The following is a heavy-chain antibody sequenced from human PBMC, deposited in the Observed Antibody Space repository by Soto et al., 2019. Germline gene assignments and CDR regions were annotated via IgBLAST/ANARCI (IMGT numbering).Heavy chain of an antibody. CDR1: GGTFSSYT. D-gene: IGHD3-10*01. V-gene: IGHV1-69*02. CDR2: IIPILGIA. J-gene: IGHJ6*03. CDR3: ARASRAAEGRASYYYYMDV. Sequence: EASVKVSCKASGGTFSSYTISWVRQAPGQGLEWMGRIIPILGIANYAQKFQGRVTITADKSTSTAYMELSSLRSEDTAVYYCARASRAAEGRASYYYYMDVWGKGTTVTVSS.